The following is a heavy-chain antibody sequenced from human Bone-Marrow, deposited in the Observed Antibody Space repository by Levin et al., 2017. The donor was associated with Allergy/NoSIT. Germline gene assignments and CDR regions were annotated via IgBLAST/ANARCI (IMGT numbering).Heavy chain of an antibody. V-gene: IGHV1-69*01. CDR2: IIPIFGTA. Sequence: KISCKASGGTFSSYAISWVRQAPGQGLEWMGGIIPIFGTANYAQKFQGRVTITADESTSTAYMELSSLRSEDTAVYYCARPRRVIAAAGLGAFDIWGQGTMVTVSS. CDR3: ARPRRVIAAAGLGAFDI. D-gene: IGHD6-13*01. CDR1: GGTFSSYA. J-gene: IGHJ3*02.